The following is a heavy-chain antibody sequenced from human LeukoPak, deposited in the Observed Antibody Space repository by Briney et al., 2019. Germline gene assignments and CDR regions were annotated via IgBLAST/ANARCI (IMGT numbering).Heavy chain of an antibody. V-gene: IGHV4-34*01. CDR1: GGSFSGYY. CDR3: ARELKAAAGLKTDYWYFDL. Sequence: SETLSLTCAVYGGSFSGYYWSWIRQPPGKGLEWIGEINHSGSTNYNPSLKSRVTILVDTSKNQFSLKLSSVTAADTAVYYCARELKAAAGLKTDYWYFDLWGRGTLVTVSS. J-gene: IGHJ2*01. D-gene: IGHD6-13*01. CDR2: INHSGST.